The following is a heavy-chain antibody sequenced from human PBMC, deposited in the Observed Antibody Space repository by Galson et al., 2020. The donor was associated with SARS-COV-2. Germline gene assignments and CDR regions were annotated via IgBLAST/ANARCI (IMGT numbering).Heavy chain of an antibody. J-gene: IGHJ3*02. Sequence: SVKVSCKASGFTFTSSAVQWVRQPRGQRLEWIGWIVVGSGNTNYAQKFQERVTITRDMSTSTAYMELSSLRSEDTAVYYCAAPYCSGGSCYDAFDIWGQGTMVTVSS. CDR3: AAPYCSGGSCYDAFDI. CDR1: GFTFTSSA. CDR2: IVVGSGNT. V-gene: IGHV1-58*01. D-gene: IGHD2-15*01.